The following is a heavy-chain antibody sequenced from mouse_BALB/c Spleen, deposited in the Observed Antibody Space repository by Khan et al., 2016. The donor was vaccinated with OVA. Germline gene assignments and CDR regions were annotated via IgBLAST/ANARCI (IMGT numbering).Heavy chain of an antibody. CDR2: ISSGGST. CDR1: GFTFSSYA. V-gene: IGHV5-6-5*01. J-gene: IGHJ2*01. CDR3: AREAYRYDEYYFDY. D-gene: IGHD2-14*01. Sequence: DVKLVESGGGSVKPGGSLKLSCAVSGFTFSSYAMSWVRQTPEKRLEWVASISSGGSTYYPDSVKGRFTISRDNARNILYLQMSRLRSEDMAMYYCAREAYRYDEYYFDYWGQGTTLTVSS.